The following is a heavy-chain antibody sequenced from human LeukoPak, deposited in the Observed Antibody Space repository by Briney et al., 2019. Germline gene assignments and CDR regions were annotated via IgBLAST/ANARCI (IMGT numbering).Heavy chain of an antibody. CDR1: GGSISSYY. V-gene: IGHV4-4*09. CDR3: ARRDTQCNWFDP. CDR2: IYTSGST. Sequence: PSETLSLTCTVSGGSISSYYWSWIRQPPGKGLEWIGYIYTSGSTNYNPSLKSRVTISVDTSKNQFSLKLSSVTAADTAVYYCARRDTQCNWFDPWGQGTLVTVSS. J-gene: IGHJ5*02. D-gene: IGHD5-18*01.